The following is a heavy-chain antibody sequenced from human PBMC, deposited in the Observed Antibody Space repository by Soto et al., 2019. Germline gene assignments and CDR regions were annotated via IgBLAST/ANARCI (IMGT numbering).Heavy chain of an antibody. CDR2: IYYSGST. D-gene: IGHD5-12*01. CDR1: GGSISSGGYY. CDR3: ARQRDGYNYRYFDY. V-gene: IGHV4-31*03. J-gene: IGHJ4*02. Sequence: PSETLSLTCTISGGSISSGGYYWSWIRQHPGKGLEWIGYIYYSGSTYYNPSLKSRVTISVDTSKNQFSLKLRSVTAADTAVYYCARQRDGYNYRYFDYWGQGTLVTLSS.